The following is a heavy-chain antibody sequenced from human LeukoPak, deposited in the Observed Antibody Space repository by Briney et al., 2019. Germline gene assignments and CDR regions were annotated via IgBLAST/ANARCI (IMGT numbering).Heavy chain of an antibody. D-gene: IGHD2-2*02. CDR2: IIPIFGTA. V-gene: IGHV1-69*13. J-gene: IGHJ5*02. CDR1: GGTFSSYA. CDR3: AREGNTSPHFDP. Sequence: GASVKVSCKASGGTFSSYAISWVRQAPGQGLEWMGGIIPIFGTANYAQKFQGRVTITADESTSTAYMELSGLRSEDTAVYYCAREGNTSPHFDPWGQGTLVTVSS.